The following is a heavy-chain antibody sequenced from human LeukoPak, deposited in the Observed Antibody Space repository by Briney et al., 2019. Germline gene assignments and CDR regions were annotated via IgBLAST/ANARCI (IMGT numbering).Heavy chain of an antibody. V-gene: IGHV1-18*01. CDR2: ISAYNGNT. D-gene: IGHD1-1*01. J-gene: IGHJ4*02. CDR3: ARGTTGTTWDY. CDR1: GYTFTSYD. Sequence: ASVKVSCKASGYTFTSYDINWVRQATGQGLEWMGWISAYNGNTNYAQKLQGRVTMTTDTSTSTAYMELRSLRSDDTAVYYCARGTTGTTWDYWGQGTLVTVSS.